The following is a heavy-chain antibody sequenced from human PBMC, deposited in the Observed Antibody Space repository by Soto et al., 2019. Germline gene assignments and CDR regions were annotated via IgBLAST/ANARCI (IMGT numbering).Heavy chain of an antibody. V-gene: IGHV3-15*07. CDR2: IKSKTDGGTT. Sequence: PGGSLRLSCAASGFTFSNAWMNWVRQAPGKGLEWVGRIKSKTDGGTTDYAAPVKGRFTISRDDSKNTLYLQMNSLKTEDTAVNYFTTDGDDFWSGYYNYFDNGGRESRVTASP. D-gene: IGHD3-3*01. CDR1: GFTFSNAW. CDR3: TTDGDDFWSGYYNYFDN. J-gene: IGHJ4*02.